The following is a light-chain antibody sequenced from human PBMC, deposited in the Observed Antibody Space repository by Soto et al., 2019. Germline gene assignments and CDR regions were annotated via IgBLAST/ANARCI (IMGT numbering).Light chain of an antibody. J-gene: IGKJ1*01. CDR2: DAS. V-gene: IGKV3-11*01. CDR3: QQRSNWPPWT. Sequence: EIVLTQSPATLSLSPGERATLSCRASQSVSSYLAWYQQKPGQAPRLLMYDASNRATGIPARFSGSGSGTDFTLTISSLGPEDFAVYYCQQRSNWPPWTFGQGTKVEIK. CDR1: QSVSSY.